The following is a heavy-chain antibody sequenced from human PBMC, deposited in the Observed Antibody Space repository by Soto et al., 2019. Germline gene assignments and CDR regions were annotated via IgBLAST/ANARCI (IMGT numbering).Heavy chain of an antibody. D-gene: IGHD1-26*01. J-gene: IGHJ4*02. CDR3: ALRKTGSYFDY. CDR2: IGASGAGT. Sequence: GGSLRLSCAASGFTFSSYAMSWVRQAPGKGLEWVSAIGASGAGTYYAEYVKARFTISRDNSKNTLYLQMSSMRAEDTAGYYCALRKTGSYFDYWGQGTLVTVSS. V-gene: IGHV3-23*01. CDR1: GFTFSSYA.